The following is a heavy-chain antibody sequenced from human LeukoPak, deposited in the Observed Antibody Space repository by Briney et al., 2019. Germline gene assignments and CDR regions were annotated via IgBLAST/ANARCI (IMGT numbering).Heavy chain of an antibody. CDR2: TNYRSKWYN. J-gene: IGHJ4*02. D-gene: IGHD6-19*01. V-gene: IGHV6-1*01. CDR1: GDSVSGNIVA. CDR3: ARDSSGSFDY. Sequence: PSQTLSLTCDISGDSVSGNIVAWDWIRQSPSRGLEWLGRTNYRSKWYNDYAVSVRGRITINPDTSKNRFSLQLDSVTPEDTAVYYCARDSSGSFDYWGQGTLVTVSS.